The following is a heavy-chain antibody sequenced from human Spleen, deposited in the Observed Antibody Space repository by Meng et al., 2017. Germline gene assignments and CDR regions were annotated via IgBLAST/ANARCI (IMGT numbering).Heavy chain of an antibody. V-gene: IGHV4-38-2*02. D-gene: IGHD3-10*01. Sequence: SETLSLTCTVSGYSISSDYYWGWIRQPPGKGLEWGGNIFHSGSTYYNPSLKSRVTISVDTSKNQFSLKLSSVTAADTAVYYCARGRAGWFGELRYYFDYWGQGTLVTVAS. CDR3: ARGRAGWFGELRYYFDY. CDR1: GYSISSDYY. J-gene: IGHJ4*02. CDR2: IFHSGST.